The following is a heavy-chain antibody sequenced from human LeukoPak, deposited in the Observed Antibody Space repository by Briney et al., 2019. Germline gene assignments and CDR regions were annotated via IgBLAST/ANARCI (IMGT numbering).Heavy chain of an antibody. D-gene: IGHD1-26*01. V-gene: IGHV3-21*01. Sequence: GGSLRLSCAASGFTFSSYSMNWVRQAPGKGLEWVSSISSDSNYIYYADSVKGRFTTSRDNAKNSLYLQMNSLRAEDTAVYYRARGHSGSYQRNDAFDIWGQGSMVTVSS. CDR2: ISSDSNYI. CDR1: GFTFSSYS. CDR3: ARGHSGSYQRNDAFDI. J-gene: IGHJ3*02.